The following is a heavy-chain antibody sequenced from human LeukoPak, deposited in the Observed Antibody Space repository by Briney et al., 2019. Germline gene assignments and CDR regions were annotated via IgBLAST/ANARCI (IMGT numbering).Heavy chain of an antibody. J-gene: IGHJ5*02. CDR3: ARDNSVEDTAWWFDP. CDR1: GYTFTSYY. CDR2: INPSGGST. V-gene: IGHV1-46*01. Sequence: ASVKVSCTASGYTFTSYYMHWVRQAPGQGLEGMGIINPSGGSTSYAQKFQGRVTMTRDMSTSTDYMELSSLRSEDTAVYYCARDNSVEDTAWWFDPWGQGTLVTVSS. D-gene: IGHD4-23*01.